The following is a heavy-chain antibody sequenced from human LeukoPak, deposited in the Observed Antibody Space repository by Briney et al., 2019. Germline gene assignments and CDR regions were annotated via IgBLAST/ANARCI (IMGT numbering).Heavy chain of an antibody. Sequence: GGSLRLSCAASGFTFSSYWMHWVRQAPGQGLEYVSAITRNGDRKYYANSVKGRFIISRDNSKSTLHLQMGSLRAEDMAVYYCARGRTAVEDYFDFWGQGALVTVSS. J-gene: IGHJ4*02. CDR2: ITRNGDRK. CDR3: ARGRTAVEDYFDF. CDR1: GFTFSSYW. V-gene: IGHV3-64*01. D-gene: IGHD1/OR15-1a*01.